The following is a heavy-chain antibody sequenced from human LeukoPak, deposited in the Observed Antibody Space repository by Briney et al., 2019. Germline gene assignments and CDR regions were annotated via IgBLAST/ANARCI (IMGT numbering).Heavy chain of an antibody. V-gene: IGHV4-61*02. J-gene: IGHJ3*02. CDR1: GGSISSGSYY. CDR3: ARSRVATDAFDI. CDR2: IYTGGST. D-gene: IGHD5-12*01. Sequence: PSETLSLTCTVSGGSISSGSYYWSWIRQPAGKGLEWIGRIYTGGSTNYDPSLKSRVTISVDTSRNQFSLKLSSVTAADTAVYYCARSRVATDAFDIWGQGTMVTVSS.